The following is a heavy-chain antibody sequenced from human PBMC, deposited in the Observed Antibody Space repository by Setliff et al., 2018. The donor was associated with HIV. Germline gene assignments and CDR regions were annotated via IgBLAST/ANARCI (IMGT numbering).Heavy chain of an antibody. CDR3: ARRTYYDSAGYWDYWYFDL. J-gene: IGHJ2*01. CDR1: GGSFSGHY. Sequence: SETLSLTCAVYGGSFSGHYWTWIRQPPGKGLEWIGEINHSGSSSYSPSLESRVTISVDTYKNQFSLKLRSVTAADTAVYYCARRTYYDSAGYWDYWYFDLWGRGTLVTVSS. V-gene: IGHV4-34*01. CDR2: INHSGSS. D-gene: IGHD3-22*01.